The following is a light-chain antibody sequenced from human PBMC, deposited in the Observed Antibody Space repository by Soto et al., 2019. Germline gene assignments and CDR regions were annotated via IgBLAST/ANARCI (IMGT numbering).Light chain of an antibody. CDR2: GAS. V-gene: IGKV3-20*01. CDR3: QQYGGSPLT. CDR1: QSASSSY. J-gene: IGKJ4*01. Sequence: EIVLTQSPGTLSLPPGERATPSCRASQSASSSYLAWYQQKPGQAPRLLIYGASSRATGIPDRFSGSGSGTDFTLTISRLEPEDFAVYYCQQYGGSPLTFGGGTKVEIK.